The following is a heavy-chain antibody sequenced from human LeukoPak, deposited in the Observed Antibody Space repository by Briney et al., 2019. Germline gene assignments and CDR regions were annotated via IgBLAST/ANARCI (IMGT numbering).Heavy chain of an antibody. CDR2: ISSSSSYI. CDR3: AKAKGYCSGGTCYYFDY. Sequence: PGGSLRLSCAASGFTFSSYSMNWVRQAPGKGLEWFSSISSSSSYIYYADSVKGRFTISRDNSKNTLYLQMDSLRAEDTAVYYCAKAKGYCSGGTCYYFDYWGQGTLVTVSS. J-gene: IGHJ4*02. V-gene: IGHV3-21*04. CDR1: GFTFSSYS. D-gene: IGHD2-15*01.